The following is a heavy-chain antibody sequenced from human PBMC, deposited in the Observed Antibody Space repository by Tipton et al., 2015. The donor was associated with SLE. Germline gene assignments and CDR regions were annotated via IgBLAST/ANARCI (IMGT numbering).Heavy chain of an antibody. CDR3: AKGSEQLVCSY. V-gene: IGHV3-23*03. CDR2: IYSGGST. D-gene: IGHD6-6*01. Sequence: SLRLSCTASGFTFGDYAMSWVRQAPGKGLEWVSVIYSGGSTYYADSVKGRFTISRDNSKNTLYLQMNSLRAEDTAVYYCAKGSEQLVCSYWGQGTLVTVSS. CDR1: GFTFGDYA. J-gene: IGHJ4*02.